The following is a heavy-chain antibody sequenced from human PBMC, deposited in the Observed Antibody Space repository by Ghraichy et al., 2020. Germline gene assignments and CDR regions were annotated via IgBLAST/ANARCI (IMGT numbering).Heavy chain of an antibody. J-gene: IGHJ4*02. CDR2: IFHGGKT. Sequence: SETLSLTCVVSGVSINTNWWSWVRQPPGRGLEWIGEIFHGGKTTYNPSLMGRITISVDKSTNQFSLRLTSVTAADTAVYYCATKGTPVPGADWGQGTLVIVSS. CDR1: GVSINTNW. CDR3: ATKGTPVPGAD. V-gene: IGHV4-4*02. D-gene: IGHD6-19*01.